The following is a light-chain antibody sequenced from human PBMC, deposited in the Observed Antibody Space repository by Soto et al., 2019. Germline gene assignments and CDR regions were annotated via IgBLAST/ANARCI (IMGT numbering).Light chain of an antibody. CDR2: GAS. CDR3: QQYRSWPRT. Sequence: EILMTQSPGTLSVSPGEGATLSCRATQRFSDNLAWYQQKPGQAPRLLIYGASTRAADMPGRFSGRGSGTEFTLTISILQSEDFAVYYCQQYRSWPRTFGQGTKVDIK. CDR1: QRFSDN. V-gene: IGKV3-15*01. J-gene: IGKJ1*01.